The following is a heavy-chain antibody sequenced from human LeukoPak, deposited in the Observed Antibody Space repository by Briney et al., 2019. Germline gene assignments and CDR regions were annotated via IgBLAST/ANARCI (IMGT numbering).Heavy chain of an antibody. J-gene: IGHJ4*02. V-gene: IGHV4-39*07. CDR1: GGSISSSSYY. CDR2: IYYSGST. Sequence: SETLSLTCTVSGGSISSSSYYWGWIRQPPGKGLEWIGSIYYSGSTYYNPSLKSRVTMSVDKSKNQFSLKLSSVTAADAAVYYCARGSYYYYYDSSGYEGTGFDYWGQGTLVTVSS. D-gene: IGHD3-22*01. CDR3: ARGSYYYYYDSSGYEGTGFDY.